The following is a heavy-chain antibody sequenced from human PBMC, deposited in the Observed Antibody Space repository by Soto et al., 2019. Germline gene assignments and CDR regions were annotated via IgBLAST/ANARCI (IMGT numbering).Heavy chain of an antibody. J-gene: IGHJ4*02. CDR2: ISASGGST. V-gene: IGHV3-23*01. CDR3: VKEKVAAAYVETSPFDF. D-gene: IGHD2-15*01. Sequence: GGSLRLSCAASGFTFSSYVMTWVRQAPGKGLEWVSAISASGGSTYFADSVKGRFTISRDNSKSTLYLHMNSLRAEDTARYYCVKEKVAAAYVETSPFDFWGQGTLVTVSS. CDR1: GFTFSSYV.